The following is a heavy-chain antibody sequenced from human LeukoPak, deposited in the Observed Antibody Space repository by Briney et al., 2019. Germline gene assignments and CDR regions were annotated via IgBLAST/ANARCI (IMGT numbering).Heavy chain of an antibody. CDR2: IHYRGTT. Sequence: SETLSLTCSVSGASINSYYWNWIRQSPGKGLEWLGNIHYRGTTNYNPSLKSRVTLSLDSSKSQFALKVTSVTAADTAVYYCARRGYSTSGGHWFDPWGQGTLVTVSS. CDR1: GASINSYY. V-gene: IGHV4-59*13. J-gene: IGHJ5*02. D-gene: IGHD6-13*01. CDR3: ARRGYSTSGGHWFDP.